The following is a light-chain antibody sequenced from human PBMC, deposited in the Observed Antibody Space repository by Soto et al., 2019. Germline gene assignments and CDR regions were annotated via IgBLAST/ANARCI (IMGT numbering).Light chain of an antibody. J-gene: IGKJ1*01. Sequence: DIQMTQSPSSLSASEGDRVTITCRASQSISSYLNWYQQKPGKAPKLLIYAASSLQSGVPSRFSGSGSGTDFTLTISNLQHEDSAIYYCQERKTFGQGTKVEIK. CDR3: QERKT. V-gene: IGKV1-39*01. CDR2: AAS. CDR1: QSISSY.